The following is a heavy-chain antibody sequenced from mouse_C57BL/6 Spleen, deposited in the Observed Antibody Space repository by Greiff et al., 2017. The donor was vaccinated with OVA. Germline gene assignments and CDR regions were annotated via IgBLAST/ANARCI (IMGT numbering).Heavy chain of an antibody. Sequence: VQLQQPGAELVKPGASVTMSCKASGYTFTSYWITWVKQRPGQGLEWIGDIYPGSGSTNYNEKFKSKATLTVDTSSSTAYMQLSSLTSEDSAVYYCAREKVTTVAFDYWGQGTTLTVSS. CDR1: GYTFTSYW. CDR2: IYPGSGST. V-gene: IGHV1-55*01. D-gene: IGHD1-1*01. J-gene: IGHJ2*01. CDR3: AREKVTTVAFDY.